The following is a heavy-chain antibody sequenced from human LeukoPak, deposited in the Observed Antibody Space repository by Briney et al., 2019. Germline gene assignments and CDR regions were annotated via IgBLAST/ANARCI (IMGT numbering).Heavy chain of an antibody. CDR3: AKQSAGSAAWYSLHYDF. CDR2: VDGGGGGT. CDR1: GFTLSSYA. Sequence: PGGSLRLSCAASGFTLSSYAMTWVRQAPGRGLEWVSSVDGGGGGTYYADSVKGRFIISRDNSKDTLYLQMNGLRAEDTAVYFCAKQSAGSAAWYSLHYDFWGQGTLVTVSS. V-gene: IGHV3-23*01. J-gene: IGHJ4*02. D-gene: IGHD6-13*01.